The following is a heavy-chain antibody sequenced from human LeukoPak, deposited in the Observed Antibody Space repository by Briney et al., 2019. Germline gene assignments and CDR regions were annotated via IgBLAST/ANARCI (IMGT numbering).Heavy chain of an antibody. J-gene: IGHJ5*02. D-gene: IGHD5-12*01. CDR1: GYTFTGYY. CDR2: INPNSGGT. CDR3: ATVGIVATILWSRWFDP. V-gene: IGHV1-2*02. Sequence: ASVKVSCKASGYTFTGYYMHWVRQAPGQGLEWMGWINPNSGGTNYAQKFQGRVTMTEDTSTDTAYMELSSLRSEDTAVYYCATVGIVATILWSRWFDPWGQGTLVTVSS.